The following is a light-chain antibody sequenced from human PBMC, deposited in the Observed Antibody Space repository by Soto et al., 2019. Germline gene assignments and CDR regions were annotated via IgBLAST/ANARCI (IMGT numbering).Light chain of an antibody. CDR2: GAS. CDR3: QHYDSLPIT. CDR1: QTLNTY. Sequence: TQSPSSLSASIGDRATLSCLASQTLNTYLAWYQHKPGQPPRLLIYGASSRATGIPDRFSGSGSGTDFTLTISRLEPEDFAVFYCQHYDSLPITFGQGTRLEIK. V-gene: IGKV3-20*01. J-gene: IGKJ5*01.